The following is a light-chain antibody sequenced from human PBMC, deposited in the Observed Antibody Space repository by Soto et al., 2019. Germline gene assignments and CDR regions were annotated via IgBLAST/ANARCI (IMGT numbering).Light chain of an antibody. Sequence: QSVLAQPAAVSGSPGQSITVSCTGTSSDVGGYNYVSWYQQHPGKAPKVIIYGVSNRPSGVSNRFSGSKSANTASLTISGLQAEDEADYYCSSYTSSSTLYVFGTGTKVTVL. J-gene: IGLJ1*01. CDR2: GVS. V-gene: IGLV2-14*01. CDR3: SSYTSSSTLYV. CDR1: SSDVGGYNY.